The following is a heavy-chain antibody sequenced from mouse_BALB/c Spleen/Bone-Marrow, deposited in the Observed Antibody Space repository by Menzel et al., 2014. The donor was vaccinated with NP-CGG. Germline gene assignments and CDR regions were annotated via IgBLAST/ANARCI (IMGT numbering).Heavy chain of an antibody. V-gene: IGHV14-3*02. J-gene: IGHJ3*01. Sequence: EVQLQQSGAELVKPGASVKLSCTASGFNIKDTYMHWVKQRPEQGLEWIGRIDPANGNTKYDPKFQGKATITADTSSNTACLQLSSLTSEDNAVYYCARSGGHGNYLAWFAYWGQGTLVTVSA. CDR3: ARSGGHGNYLAWFAY. CDR1: GFNIKDTY. D-gene: IGHD2-1*01. CDR2: IDPANGNT.